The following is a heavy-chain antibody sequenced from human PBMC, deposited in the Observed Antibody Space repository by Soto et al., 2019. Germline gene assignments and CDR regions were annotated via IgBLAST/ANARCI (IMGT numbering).Heavy chain of an antibody. D-gene: IGHD3-9*01. V-gene: IGHV3-23*01. CDR1: GFTFSTYA. CDR2: ISGSGGST. J-gene: IGHJ4*02. CDR3: AKNPRYFDWLDY. Sequence: ESLRLSCAASGFTFSTYAMSWVRQAPGKGLEWVSTISGSGGSTYYADSVKGRFTISRDNSKNTLYLQMNSLRAEDTAVYYCAKNPRYFDWLDYWGQGTLVTVSS.